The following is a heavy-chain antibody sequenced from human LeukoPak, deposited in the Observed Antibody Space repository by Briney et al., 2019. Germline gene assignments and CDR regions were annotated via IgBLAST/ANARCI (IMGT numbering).Heavy chain of an antibody. CDR3: ARTYYYGSGREGYYFDY. CDR2: IYTSGST. Sequence: SETLSLTCTVSSGSISSYYWSWIRQPAGKGLEWIGCIYTSGSTNYNPSLKSRVTMSVDTSKNQFSLKLSSVTAADTAVYYCARTYYYGSGREGYYFDYWGQGTLVTVSS. V-gene: IGHV4-4*07. J-gene: IGHJ4*02. CDR1: SGSISSYY. D-gene: IGHD3-10*01.